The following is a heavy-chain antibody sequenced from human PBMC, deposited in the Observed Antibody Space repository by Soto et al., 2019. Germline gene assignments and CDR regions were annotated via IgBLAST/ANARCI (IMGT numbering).Heavy chain of an antibody. J-gene: IGHJ5*02. D-gene: IGHD4-17*01. V-gene: IGHV4-59*01. CDR1: GGYISSYY. CDR3: AREGVQSLTTVTTPGFDT. Sequence: PSETLSLTCTVSGGYISSYYWSWIRQPPGKGLEWIGYIYYSGSTNYNPSLKSRVTISVATSKNQFSLKLSSVTAADTAVYYCAREGVQSLTTVTTPGFDTWGQGSLVTVSS. CDR2: IYYSGST.